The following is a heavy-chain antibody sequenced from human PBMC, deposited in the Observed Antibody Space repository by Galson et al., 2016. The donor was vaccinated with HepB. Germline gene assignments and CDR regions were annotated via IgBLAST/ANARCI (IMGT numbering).Heavy chain of an antibody. CDR1: GFTFSSYW. V-gene: IGHV3-7*01. J-gene: IGHJ4*02. CDR3: AGEFKIAAPGVLDY. CDR2: INQDGSEK. D-gene: IGHD6-13*01. Sequence: SLRLSCAASGFTFSSYWMAWVRQAPGKGLEWVANINQDGSEKNYVDSVKGRFTISRDNAKRSLYLQMNSLRAEDTAVYYCAGEFKIAAPGVLDYWGQGTLVTVSS.